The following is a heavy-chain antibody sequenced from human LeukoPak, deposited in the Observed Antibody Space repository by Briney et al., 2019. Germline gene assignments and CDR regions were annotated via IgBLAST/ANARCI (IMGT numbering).Heavy chain of an antibody. J-gene: IGHJ4*02. Sequence: SETLSFTCTVSGGSISSGYYWGWIRQPPGKGLEWIGSIYHSGSTYYNPSLKGRVTISVDTSKNQFSLKLSSVTAADTAVYYCARLITMVRGVSSVDYWGQGTLVTVSS. CDR2: IYHSGST. D-gene: IGHD3-10*01. V-gene: IGHV4-38-2*02. CDR3: ARLITMVRGVSSVDY. CDR1: GGSISSGYY.